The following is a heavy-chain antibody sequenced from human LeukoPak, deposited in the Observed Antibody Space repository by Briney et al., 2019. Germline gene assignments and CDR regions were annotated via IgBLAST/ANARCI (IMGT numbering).Heavy chain of an antibody. CDR1: GYTFTSYG. V-gene: IGHV1-18*01. CDR3: ARAEWAAYYYDSSGLPWGY. D-gene: IGHD3-22*01. J-gene: IGHJ4*02. Sequence: ASVKVSCKASGYTFTSYGISWVRQAPGQGLEWMGWISAYNGNTNYAQKLQGRVTMTTDTSTSTAYMELRSLRSDDTAVYYCARAEWAAYYYDSSGLPWGYWGQGTLVTVSS. CDR2: ISAYNGNT.